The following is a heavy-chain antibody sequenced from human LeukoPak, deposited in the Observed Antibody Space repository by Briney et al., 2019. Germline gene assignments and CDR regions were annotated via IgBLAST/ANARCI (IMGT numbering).Heavy chain of an antibody. J-gene: IGHJ4*02. Sequence: GGSLRLSCAASGFPFNKYWTHWVRQAPGKGLEWVANIKEDGSEKYYLDSVKGRFSISRDNGKNSLYLQMSSLRAEDTAVYYCARALSAWGQGTLVTVSS. D-gene: IGHD3-3*01. CDR2: IKEDGSEK. CDR3: ARALSA. V-gene: IGHV3-7*03. CDR1: GFPFNKYW.